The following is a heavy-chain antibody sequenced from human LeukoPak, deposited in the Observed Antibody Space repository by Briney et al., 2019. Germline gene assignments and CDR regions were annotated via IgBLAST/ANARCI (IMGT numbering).Heavy chain of an antibody. Sequence: ASVKVSCKASGYTFTSYYMHWVRQAPGQGLEWMGIINPSGGSTSYAQKFQGRVTMTRDMSTSTVYMELSSLRSEDTAVYYCARDALSIVLMVYASLDYWGQGTLVTVSS. CDR1: GYTFTSYY. CDR2: INPSGGST. J-gene: IGHJ4*02. CDR3: ARDALSIVLMVYASLDY. V-gene: IGHV1-46*01. D-gene: IGHD2-8*01.